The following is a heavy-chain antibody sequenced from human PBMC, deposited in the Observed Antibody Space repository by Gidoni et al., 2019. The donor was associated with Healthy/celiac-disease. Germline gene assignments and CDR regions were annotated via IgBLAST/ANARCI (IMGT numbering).Heavy chain of an antibody. CDR3: ARSGYYDSSGYQYYYYGMDV. CDR1: GYTFTSYA. D-gene: IGHD3-22*01. CDR2: INAGNGNT. V-gene: IGHV1-3*01. J-gene: IGHJ6*02. Sequence: QVQLVQSGAEVKKPGASVKVSCTASGYTFTSYAMHWVRQAPGQRLEWMGWINAGNGNTKYSQKFQGRVTITRDTSASTAYMELSSLRSEDTAVYYCARSGYYDSSGYQYYYYGMDVWGQGTTVTVSS.